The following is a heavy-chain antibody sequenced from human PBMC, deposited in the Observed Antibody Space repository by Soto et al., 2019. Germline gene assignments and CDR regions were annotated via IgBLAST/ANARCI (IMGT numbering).Heavy chain of an antibody. CDR3: STPENFFRYFDWATAVPCCEDDFYFSGMDA. Sequence: QVQLVQSGAEVKKPGASVKVSCKTSGYTFVGYYLHWIRQAPGQGLEWMGWINPNNGGTNYAQKFQGRVTMTRDTSTNTAYRELTRLRSDDTAVYYCSTPENFFRYFDWATAVPCCEDDFYFSGMDAGGQGTTVTVT. J-gene: IGHJ6*01. CDR1: GYTFVGYY. D-gene: IGHD3-9*01. V-gene: IGHV1-2*02. CDR2: INPNNGGT.